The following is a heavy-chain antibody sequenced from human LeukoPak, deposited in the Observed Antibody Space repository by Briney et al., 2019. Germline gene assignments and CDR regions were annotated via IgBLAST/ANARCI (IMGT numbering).Heavy chain of an antibody. V-gene: IGHV4-39*07. CDR3: ASYMYYDILTGYYTGDDAFDI. CDR2: IYYSGTP. J-gene: IGHJ3*02. D-gene: IGHD3-9*01. CDR1: GASITSDTYY. Sequence: SETLSLTCTVSGASITSDTYYWGWIRQSPEKGLEWIGNIYYSGTPFYNPSLKSRVTISVDTSKNQFSLKLSSVTAADTAVYYCASYMYYDILTGYYTGDDAFDIWGQGTMVTVSS.